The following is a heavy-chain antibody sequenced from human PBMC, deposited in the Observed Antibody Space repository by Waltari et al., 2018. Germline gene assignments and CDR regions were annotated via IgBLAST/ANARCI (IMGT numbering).Heavy chain of an antibody. CDR2: IYHSGST. Sequence: QLQESGPGLVKPSETLSLTCAVSGGSISGGGYSWSWIRQPPGKGLEWIGYIYHSGSTYYNPSLKSRVTISVDRSKNQFSLKLSSVTAADTAVYYCARTTVTIHFDIWGQGTMVTVSS. CDR3: ARTTVTIHFDI. J-gene: IGHJ3*02. CDR1: GGSISGGGYS. V-gene: IGHV4-30-2*01. D-gene: IGHD4-17*01.